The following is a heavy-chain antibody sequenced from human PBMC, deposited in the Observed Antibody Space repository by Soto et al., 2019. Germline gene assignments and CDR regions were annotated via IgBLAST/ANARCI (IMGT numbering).Heavy chain of an antibody. J-gene: IGHJ6*02. CDR2: IKSKTDGGTT. CDR3: TARIAAAGTTSYYYYYGMDV. Sequence: EVQLVESGGGLVKPGGSLRLSCAASGFTFSNAWMSWVRQPPGKGLEWVGRIKSKTDGGTTDYAAPVKGRFTISRDDSKNTLYLQMNSLKTEDTAVYYCTARIAAAGTTSYYYYYGMDVWGQGTTVTVSS. V-gene: IGHV3-15*01. CDR1: GFTFSNAW. D-gene: IGHD6-13*01.